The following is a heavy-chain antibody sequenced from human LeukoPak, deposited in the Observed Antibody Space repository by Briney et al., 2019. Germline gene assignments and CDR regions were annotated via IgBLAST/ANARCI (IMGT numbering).Heavy chain of an antibody. CDR2: ISAAGGSA. J-gene: IGHJ4*02. CDR1: GFTFNRYS. CDR3: GSSSSWSYIDY. Sequence: PGGSLTISCAGSGFTFNRYSLNWVRQAPGKGLEWVSTISAAGGSAYYSDSVRGRFTLSRDNSKNTVYLQMNSLRAEDTAVYYCGSSSSWSYIDYWGQGTLVTVSS. V-gene: IGHV3-23*01. D-gene: IGHD6-13*01.